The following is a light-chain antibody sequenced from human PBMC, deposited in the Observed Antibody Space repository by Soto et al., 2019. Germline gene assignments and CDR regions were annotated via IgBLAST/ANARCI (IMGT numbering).Light chain of an antibody. CDR1: QSISNW. J-gene: IGKJ1*01. Sequence: DIQMTQSPSTLSASVGDRVTITCRASQSISNWLAWYQQKPGKAPKLLIYKASSLESGAPSRFSGSGSGTEFTLTISSLKRDDFATYYCQQYKSHSWTFGQGTKVEIK. CDR2: KAS. V-gene: IGKV1-5*03. CDR3: QQYKSHSWT.